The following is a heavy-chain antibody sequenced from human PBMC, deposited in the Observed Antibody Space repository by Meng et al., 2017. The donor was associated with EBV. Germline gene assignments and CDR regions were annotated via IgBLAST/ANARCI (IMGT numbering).Heavy chain of an antibody. Sequence: QVQLQESGPGLVKPSATLSLTGAVSGASVSGGTFHWSWIRQPPGKELEWIGYIYDGGTTIYNPSLKSRVTIFLDTSRNQFSLGLRSVTTADTAVYYCAKSSSSTPGVVDSWGQGTLVTVSS. V-gene: IGHV4-61*01. J-gene: IGHJ4*02. CDR2: IYDGGTT. D-gene: IGHD6-6*01. CDR3: AKSSSSTPGVVDS. CDR1: GASVSGGTFH.